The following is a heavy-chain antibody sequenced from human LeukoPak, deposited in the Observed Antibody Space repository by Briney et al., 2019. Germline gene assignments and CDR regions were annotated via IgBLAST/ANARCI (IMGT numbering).Heavy chain of an antibody. CDR1: GFTFNTYW. D-gene: IGHD1-1*01. V-gene: IGHV3-7*01. J-gene: IGHJ4*02. CDR2: IKQDGSET. Sequence: PGGSLRLSCAASGFTFNTYWMSWIRQAPGKGLEWVAHIKQDGSETYYVDSMKGRFTISRDNAKNSLYLQMNSLRAEDTAVYYCARDWNDYGDYWGQGTLVTVSS. CDR3: ARDWNDYGDY.